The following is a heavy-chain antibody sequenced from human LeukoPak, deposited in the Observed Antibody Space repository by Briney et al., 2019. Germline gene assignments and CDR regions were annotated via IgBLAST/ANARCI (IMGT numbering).Heavy chain of an antibody. CDR3: AKAGITMIVVLSYFDY. CDR2: ISGSGGST. V-gene: IGHV3-23*01. D-gene: IGHD3-22*01. Sequence: PGGSLRLSXAASGFTFRSYAMSWVRQAPGKGLEWVSAISGSGGSTYYADSVKGRFTISRDNSKNTLYLQMNSLRAEDTAVYYCAKAGITMIVVLSYFDYWGQGTLVTVSS. J-gene: IGHJ4*02. CDR1: GFTFRSYA.